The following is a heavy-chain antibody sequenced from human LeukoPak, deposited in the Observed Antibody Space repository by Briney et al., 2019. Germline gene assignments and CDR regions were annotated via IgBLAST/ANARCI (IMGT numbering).Heavy chain of an antibody. J-gene: IGHJ3*02. D-gene: IGHD5-24*01. CDR2: IYYSGST. V-gene: IGHV4-39*01. Sequence: QSSETLSLTCTVSGGSISSSSYYWGWIRQPPGKGLEWIGSIYYSGSTYYNPSLKSRVTISVDTSKNQFSLKLSSVTAADTAVYYCARVSNVEMATIGTDAFDIWGQGTMVTVSS. CDR3: ARVSNVEMATIGTDAFDI. CDR1: GGSISSSSYY.